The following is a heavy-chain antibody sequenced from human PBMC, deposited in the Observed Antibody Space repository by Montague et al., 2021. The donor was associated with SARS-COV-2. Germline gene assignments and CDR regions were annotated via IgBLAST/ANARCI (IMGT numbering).Heavy chain of an antibody. D-gene: IGHD1-1*01. CDR3: ARAQNTCFIANCVNYFDV. CDR1: GGSIRSYY. Sequence: SETLSLTCEVSGGSIRSYYWSWIRQSPGKGLEWIGYVHYTGSTKYNPSLKTRVTLSLGTPKNHFSLKLRSVTAADTAIYYCARAQNTCFIANCVNYFDVWGLGTLVTVSS. CDR2: VHYTGST. J-gene: IGHJ4*02. V-gene: IGHV4-59*01.